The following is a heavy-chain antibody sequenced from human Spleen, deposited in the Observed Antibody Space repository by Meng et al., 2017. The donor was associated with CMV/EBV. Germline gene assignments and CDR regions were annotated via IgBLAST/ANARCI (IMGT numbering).Heavy chain of an antibody. V-gene: IGHV4-34*01. CDR2: INHSGST. Sequence: TLSLTCAVYGGSFSGYYWSWIRQPPGKGLEWIGEINHSGSTNYNPSLKSRVTISVDTSKNQFSLKLSSVTAADTAVYYCARGRMYYYWGQGTLVTVSS. CDR1: GGSFSGYY. D-gene: IGHD2-8*01. J-gene: IGHJ4*02. CDR3: ARGRMYYY.